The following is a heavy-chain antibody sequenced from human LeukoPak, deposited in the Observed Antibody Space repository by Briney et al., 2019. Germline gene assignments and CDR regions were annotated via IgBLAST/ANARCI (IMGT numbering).Heavy chain of an antibody. V-gene: IGHV1-69*01. J-gene: IGHJ5*02. CDR2: IIPIFGTA. CDR3: ARGRDFYYYDSSGYFTWFDP. CDR1: GGTFSSYA. Sequence: ASVKVSCKASGGTFSSYAISWVRQAPGQGPEWMGGIIPIFGTANYAQKFQGRVTITADESTSTAYMELSSLRSEDTAVDYCARGRDFYYYDSSGYFTWFDPWGQGTLVTVSS. D-gene: IGHD3-22*01.